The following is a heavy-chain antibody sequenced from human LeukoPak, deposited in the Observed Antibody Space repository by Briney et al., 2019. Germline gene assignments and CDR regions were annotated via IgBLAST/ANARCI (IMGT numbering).Heavy chain of an antibody. V-gene: IGHV1-69*06. CDR3: ARVEATGGYYFDY. D-gene: IGHD7-27*01. CDR2: IIPIFGTA. CDR1: GGTFSSYA. J-gene: IGHJ4*02. Sequence: SVKVSCKASGGTFSSYAISWVRQAPGQGLEWMGGIIPIFGTANYAQKFQGRVTITADKSTSTAYMELSSLRSEDTAVYYCARVEATGGYYFDYWGQGTLVTVSS.